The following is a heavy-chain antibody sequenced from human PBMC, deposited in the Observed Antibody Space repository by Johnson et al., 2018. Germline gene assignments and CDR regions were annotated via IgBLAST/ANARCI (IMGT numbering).Heavy chain of an antibody. Sequence: EVQLVESGGGLVKPGRSLRLSCTASGFTFGDAAMSWFRQGPGKGLEWVGFIRSKTYGGTTEYAASVKGRFTTSREDYKGIGYLQMQRLKTEDTAVYYCARMPVDTTTVTHYYYGMDVWGQGTTVTVSS. D-gene: IGHD5-18*01. V-gene: IGHV3-49*05. J-gene: IGHJ6*02. CDR3: ARMPVDTTTVTHYYYGMDV. CDR2: IRSKTYGGTT. CDR1: GFTFGDAA.